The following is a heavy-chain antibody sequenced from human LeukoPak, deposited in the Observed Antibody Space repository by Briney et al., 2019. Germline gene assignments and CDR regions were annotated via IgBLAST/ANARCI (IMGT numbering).Heavy chain of an antibody. J-gene: IGHJ6*04. CDR2: ISSSGSTI. CDR1: GFTFGDYA. D-gene: IGHD3-10*02. Sequence: GGSLRLSCTASGFTFGDYAMSWFRQAPGKGLEWVSYISSSGSTIYYADSVKGRFTISRENAKNSLYLQMNSLRAEDTAVYYCAELGITMIGGVWGKGTTVTISS. V-gene: IGHV3-48*03. CDR3: AELGITMIGGV.